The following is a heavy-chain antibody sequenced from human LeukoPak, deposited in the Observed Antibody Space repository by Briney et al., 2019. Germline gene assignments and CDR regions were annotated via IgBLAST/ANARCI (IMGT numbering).Heavy chain of an antibody. CDR2: ISSSSSYI. CDR3: ARDLSSMITFGGVMGFDY. V-gene: IGHV3-21*01. D-gene: IGHD3-16*01. Sequence: AGGSLRLSCAASGFTFSSYSMNWVRQAPGKGLEWVSSISSSSSYIYYADSVKGRFTISRDNAKNSLYLQMNSLRAEDTAVYYCARDLSSMITFGGVMGFDYWGQGTLVTVSS. CDR1: GFTFSSYS. J-gene: IGHJ4*02.